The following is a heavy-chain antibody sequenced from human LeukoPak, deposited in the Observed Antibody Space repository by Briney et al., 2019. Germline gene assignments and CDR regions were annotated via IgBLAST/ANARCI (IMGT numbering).Heavy chain of an antibody. CDR2: ISWNSGSI. D-gene: IGHD3-16*01. J-gene: IGHJ4*02. V-gene: IGHV3-9*03. Sequence: PGRSLRLSCAASGFTFDDYAMHWVRQAPGKGLEWVSGISWNSGSIGYADSVKGRFTISRDNAKNSLYLQMNSPRAEDMALYYCAKAISLTATAPLDYWGQGTLVTVSS. CDR1: GFTFDDYA. CDR3: AKAISLTATAPLDY.